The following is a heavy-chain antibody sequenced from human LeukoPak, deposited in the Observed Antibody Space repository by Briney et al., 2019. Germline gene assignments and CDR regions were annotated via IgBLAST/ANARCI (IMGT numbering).Heavy chain of an antibody. CDR3: VRRAAVRGMDF. V-gene: IGHV3-23*01. CDR1: GFIFDSHT. CDR2: ISGSGDST. Sequence: PGGSLRLSCTASGFIFDSHTLTWVRQAPGKGMEWVASISGSGDSTNYGDSVKGRFTISRDKFKRTVHLEMSNLRADDTAMYYCVRRAAVRGMDFWGLGTTVIVSS. J-gene: IGHJ6*02. D-gene: IGHD1-14*01.